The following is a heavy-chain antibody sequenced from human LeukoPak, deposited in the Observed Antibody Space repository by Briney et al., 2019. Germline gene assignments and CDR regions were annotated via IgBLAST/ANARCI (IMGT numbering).Heavy chain of an antibody. V-gene: IGHV3-21*01. D-gene: IGHD2-2*01. CDR1: GFTFSSYS. J-gene: IGHJ4*02. CDR3: ARSFSVVPAANIDY. CDR2: ISSSSSYI. Sequence: PGGSLRLSCAASGFTFSSYSMNWVRQAPGKGLEWVSSISSSSSYIYYADSVKGRFTISRDNAKNSLYLQMNSLRAEDTAVYYCARSFSVVPAANIDYWGQGTLVTVSS.